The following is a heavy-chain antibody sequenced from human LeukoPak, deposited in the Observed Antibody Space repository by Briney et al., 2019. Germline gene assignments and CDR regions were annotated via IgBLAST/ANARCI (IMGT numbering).Heavy chain of an antibody. J-gene: IGHJ3*02. D-gene: IGHD6-19*01. CDR1: GFTFSTYA. Sequence: GGSLRLSCAASGFTFSTYAMHWVRQAPGKGLEWVAVISYDGSNKYYADSVKGRFTISRDNSKNTLYLQMNSLRTEDTAVFYCARDLGQWLATTWTFDIWGQGTMVTVSS. CDR3: ARDLGQWLATTWTFDI. CDR2: ISYDGSNK. V-gene: IGHV3-30-3*01.